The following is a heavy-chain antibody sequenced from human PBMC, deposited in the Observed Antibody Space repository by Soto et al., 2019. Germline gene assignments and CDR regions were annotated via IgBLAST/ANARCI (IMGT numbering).Heavy chain of an antibody. CDR2: IYYSGST. CDR1: GGSISSGDNY. J-gene: IGHJ3*02. V-gene: IGHV4-30-4*01. D-gene: IGHD3-16*02. CDR3: ARFIRKPALDI. Sequence: QVQLQESGPGLVKPSQTLSLTCAVSGGSISSGDNYWSWIRQPPGKGLEWIGYIYYSGSTYYNPSLKSRVTISVDTYKSQFSLKVSSVTAADTAVYYCARFIRKPALDIWGQGTMVTVSS.